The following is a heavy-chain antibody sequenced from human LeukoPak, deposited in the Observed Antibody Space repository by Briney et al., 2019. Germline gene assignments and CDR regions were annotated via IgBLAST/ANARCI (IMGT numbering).Heavy chain of an antibody. J-gene: IGHJ6*03. CDR1: GYTFTGYY. CDR2: INPNSGGT. CDR3: ARGWILSSSNYMDV. V-gene: IGHV1-2*02. D-gene: IGHD2-2*03. Sequence: ASVKVSCKASGYTFTGYYMHWVRQAPGQGLEWMGWINPNSGGTNYAQKFQGRVTMTRDTSISTAYMELSRLRSDDTAAYYCARGWILSSSNYMDVWGKGTTVTVSS.